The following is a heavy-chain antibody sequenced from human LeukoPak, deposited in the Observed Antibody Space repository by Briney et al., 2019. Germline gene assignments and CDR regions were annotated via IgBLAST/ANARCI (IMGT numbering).Heavy chain of an antibody. CDR2: ISWYSGSI. D-gene: IGHD2/OR15-2a*01. CDR3: AKENLSKHRPSYLAH. Sequence: GGSLRLSCAASGFTFDDYAMHWVRQAPGKGLEWVSGISWYSGSIGYADSVKGRFTISRDNAKNSLYLQMNSLRAEDTALYYCAKENLSKHRPSYLAHWGQGTLVTVSS. CDR1: GFTFDDYA. V-gene: IGHV3-9*01. J-gene: IGHJ4*02.